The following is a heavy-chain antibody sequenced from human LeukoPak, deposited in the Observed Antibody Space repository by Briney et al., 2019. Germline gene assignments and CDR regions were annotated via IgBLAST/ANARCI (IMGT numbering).Heavy chain of an antibody. CDR1: GGTFSSYA. D-gene: IGHD3-22*01. CDR3: ARGSGRYYYDSSGYYLPLDP. CDR2: IIPIFGTA. Sequence: ASVKVSCKASGGTFSSYAISWVRQAPGQGLEWMGGIIPIFGTANYAQKFQGRVTITADKSTSTAYMELSSLRSEDTAVYYCARGSGRYYYDSSGYYLPLDPWGQGTLVTVSS. J-gene: IGHJ5*02. V-gene: IGHV1-69*06.